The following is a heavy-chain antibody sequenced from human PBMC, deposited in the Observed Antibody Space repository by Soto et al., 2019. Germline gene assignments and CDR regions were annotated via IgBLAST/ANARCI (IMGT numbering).Heavy chain of an antibody. CDR3: AGQPTAGSXYDLGSYYYYYAMDV. Sequence: SETLSLTCTVSGGYIRSGGYYWSWIRQHPGKGLEWIGYIYYSGSTYYNPSLKSRVTISVDTSKNQFSLKLSSVTAADTAVYYCAGQPTAGSXYDLGSYYYYYAMDVWGQGTTVTVSS. D-gene: IGHD3-10*01. V-gene: IGHV4-30-4*08. J-gene: IGHJ6*02. CDR1: GGYIRSGGYY. CDR2: IYYSGST.